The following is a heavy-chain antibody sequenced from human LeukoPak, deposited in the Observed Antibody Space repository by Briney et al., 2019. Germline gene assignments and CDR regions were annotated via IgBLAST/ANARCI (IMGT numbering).Heavy chain of an antibody. CDR2: ISAYNGNT. CDR1: GYTFTSYG. J-gene: IGHJ3*02. D-gene: IGHD3-3*01. Sequence: ASVKVSCKASGYTFTSYGISWVRQAPGQGLEWMGWISAYNGNTNYAQKLQGRVTMTTETSTSTAYMELRSLRSDDTAVYYCARDGDVVMGRARYDFWSGYSDAFDIWGQGTMVTVSS. V-gene: IGHV1-18*01. CDR3: ARDGDVVMGRARYDFWSGYSDAFDI.